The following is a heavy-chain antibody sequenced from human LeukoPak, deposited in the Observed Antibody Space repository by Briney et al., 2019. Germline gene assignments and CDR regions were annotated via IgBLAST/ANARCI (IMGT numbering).Heavy chain of an antibody. D-gene: IGHD3-16*02. V-gene: IGHV3-9*01. CDR2: RNSGSI. CDR1: GFPFDNYA. J-gene: IGHJ4*02. CDR3: VRGVSGRYLFDY. Sequence: GGSLRLSCAASGFPFDNYAMHWVRQAPGKGLEWVSSRNSGSIGYVDSVKGRFTISRDNAKNSLYLQMNSLRAEDTALYYCVRGVSGRYLFDYWGQGTLVTVSS.